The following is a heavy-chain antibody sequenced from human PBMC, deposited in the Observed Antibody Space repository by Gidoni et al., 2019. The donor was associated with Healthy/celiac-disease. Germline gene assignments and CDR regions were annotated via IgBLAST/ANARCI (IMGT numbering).Heavy chain of an antibody. V-gene: IGHV4-34*01. CDR2: INHSGST. D-gene: IGHD6-19*01. CDR1: GGSFSGYY. J-gene: IGHJ4*02. Sequence: QVQLQQWGAGLLKPSETLSLTCAVYGGSFSGYYWNWIRQPPGKGLEWIGEINHSGSTNYNPSRKSRVTISVDTSKNQFSLKLSSVTAADTAVYYCARGGIAVAGTFDYWGQGTLVTVSS. CDR3: ARGGIAVAGTFDY.